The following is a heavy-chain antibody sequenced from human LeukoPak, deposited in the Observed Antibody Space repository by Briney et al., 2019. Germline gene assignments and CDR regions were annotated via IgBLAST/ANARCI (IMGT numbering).Heavy chain of an antibody. CDR3: ARHYIRARASSSWYGGWQFDP. V-gene: IGHV4-39*01. D-gene: IGHD6-13*01. Sequence: SETLSLTCTVSGGSISSSSYYWGWIRQPPGKGLEWIGSIYYSGSTYYNPSLKSRVTISVDTSKNQFSLKLSSVTAADTAVYYCARHYIRARASSSWYGGWQFDPWGQGTLVTVSS. CDR2: IYYSGST. J-gene: IGHJ5*02. CDR1: GGSISSSSYY.